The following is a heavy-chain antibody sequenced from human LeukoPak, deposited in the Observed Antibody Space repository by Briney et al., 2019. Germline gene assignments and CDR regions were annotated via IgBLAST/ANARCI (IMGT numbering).Heavy chain of an antibody. CDR2: INAGNGNT. D-gene: IGHD3-22*01. CDR3: ARVRYITMIVVVITYFDY. CDR1: GYSFTNYA. V-gene: IGHV1-3*01. J-gene: IGHJ4*02. Sequence: VASVKVSCKASGYSFTNYAMHWVRQAPGQRLEWMGWINAGNGNTKYSQKFQGRVTITGDTSASTAYMEVSSLTSEDTAVYYCARVRYITMIVVVITYFDYWGQGTLVTVSS.